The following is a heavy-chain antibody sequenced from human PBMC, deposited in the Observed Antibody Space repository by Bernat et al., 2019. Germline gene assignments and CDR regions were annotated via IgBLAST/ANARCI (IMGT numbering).Heavy chain of an antibody. J-gene: IGHJ5*02. V-gene: IGHV3-23*01. Sequence: EVQLLESGGGLVQPGGSLRLSCAASGFTFSSYAMSWVRQAPGKGLEWVSAISGSGGSTYYADSVKGRFTISRDNSKNTLYLQMNSLRAEETAVYYCAKTYYDYIWGSYRSNWFDPWGQGTLVTVSS. CDR2: ISGSGGST. CDR3: AKTYYDYIWGSYRSNWFDP. D-gene: IGHD3-16*02. CDR1: GFTFSSYA.